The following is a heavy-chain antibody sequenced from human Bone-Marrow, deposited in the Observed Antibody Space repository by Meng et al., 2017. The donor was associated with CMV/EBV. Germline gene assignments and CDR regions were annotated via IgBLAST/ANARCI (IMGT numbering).Heavy chain of an antibody. Sequence: ASVKVSCKASGYTFTGYYMHWVRQAPGQGLEWMGWINPNSGGTNYAQKFQGRVTMTRETSISTAYMELSRLRSDDTAVYYCARDDQYSSSWYTYYYYGMDVWGQGTTVTVSS. CDR2: INPNSGGT. J-gene: IGHJ6*02. V-gene: IGHV1-2*02. CDR3: ARDDQYSSSWYTYYYYGMDV. CDR1: GYTFTGYY. D-gene: IGHD6-13*01.